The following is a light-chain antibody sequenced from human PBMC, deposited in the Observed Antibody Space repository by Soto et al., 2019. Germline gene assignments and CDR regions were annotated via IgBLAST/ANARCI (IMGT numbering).Light chain of an antibody. CDR1: QSLIHSDGNTY. V-gene: IGKV2-30*02. CDR3: MQGTHSPWT. J-gene: IGKJ1*01. Sequence: VVLTQSPLSLPVTLGQPASISCRSSQSLIHSDGNTYLNWFQQRPGQSPRRLIYQVSDRDSGVPDRFSGSGSGTDFTLKISRVEAEDFGVYYCMQGTHSPWTFGQGTEVEIK. CDR2: QVS.